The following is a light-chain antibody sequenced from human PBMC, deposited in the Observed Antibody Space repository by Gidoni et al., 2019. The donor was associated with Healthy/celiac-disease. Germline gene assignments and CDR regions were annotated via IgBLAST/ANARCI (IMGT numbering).Light chain of an antibody. CDR3: SSYTSSSTPYVV. CDR2: DVS. V-gene: IGLV2-14*03. CDR1: SSDVGGYNY. Sequence: QSALTQPASVSASPGQSLTISCTGTSSDVGGYNYVSWYQQPPGKAPKLMIYDVSNRPSGVSNRFSGSKSGNTASLTISGLQAEDEADYYCSSYTSSSTPYVVFGGGTKLTVL. J-gene: IGLJ2*01.